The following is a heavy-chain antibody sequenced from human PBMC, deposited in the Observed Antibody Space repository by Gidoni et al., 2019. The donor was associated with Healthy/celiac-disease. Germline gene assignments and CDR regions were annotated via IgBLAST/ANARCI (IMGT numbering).Heavy chain of an antibody. Sequence: EVQLVESGGGLVQPGGSLRLSCSASGFTFSSYAMHWVRQAPGKGLEYVSAISSNGGSTYYADSVKGRFTISRDNSKNTLYLQMSSLRAEDTAVYYCVKDPIAEQLRSGLGGMDVWGQGTTVTVSS. CDR1: GFTFSSYA. J-gene: IGHJ6*02. CDR3: VKDPIAEQLRSGLGGMDV. V-gene: IGHV3-64D*06. CDR2: ISSNGGST. D-gene: IGHD5-12*01.